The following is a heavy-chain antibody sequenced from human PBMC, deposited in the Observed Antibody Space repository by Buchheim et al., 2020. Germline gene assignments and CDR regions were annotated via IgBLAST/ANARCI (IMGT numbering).Heavy chain of an antibody. CDR2: IYYSGST. CDR1: GGSISSSSYY. J-gene: IGHJ4*02. V-gene: IGHV4-39*07. D-gene: IGHD6-19*01. CDR3: AGDPTNIIAVAGTFDY. Sequence: QLQLQESGPGLVKPSETLSLTCTVSGGSISSSSYYWGWIRQPPGKGLEWIGSIYYSGSTYYNPSLKSRVTIPVDTSKNQFSLKLSAVTAADTAVYYCAGDPTNIIAVAGTFDYWGQGTL.